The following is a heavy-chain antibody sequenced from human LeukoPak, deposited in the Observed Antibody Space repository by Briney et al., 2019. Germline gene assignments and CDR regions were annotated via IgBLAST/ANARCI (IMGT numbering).Heavy chain of an antibody. Sequence: PGRSLRLSCAASGFTFSSYGMHWVRQAPGKGLEWVAVISYDGSNKYYADSVKGRFTISRDNSKNTLYLQMNGLRAEDTAVYYCARGGPTGIVGARSHDAFDIWGQGTMVTVSS. D-gene: IGHD1-26*01. V-gene: IGHV3-30*03. J-gene: IGHJ3*02. CDR1: GFTFSSYG. CDR2: ISYDGSNK. CDR3: ARGGPTGIVGARSHDAFDI.